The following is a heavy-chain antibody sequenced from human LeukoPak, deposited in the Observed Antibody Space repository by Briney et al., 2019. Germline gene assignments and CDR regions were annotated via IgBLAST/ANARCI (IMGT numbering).Heavy chain of an antibody. D-gene: IGHD6-19*01. V-gene: IGHV1-18*01. CDR1: GYTFTSYG. J-gene: IGHJ4*02. CDR2: ISAYNGNT. Sequence: ASVKVACKASGYTFTSYGISWVRQAPGQGLEWMGWISAYNGNTNYAQKLQGRVTMTTDTSTSTAYMELRSLRSDDTAVYYCARDRGDSGSGWYPSPSGYWGQGTLVTVSS. CDR3: ARDRGDSGSGWYPSPSGY.